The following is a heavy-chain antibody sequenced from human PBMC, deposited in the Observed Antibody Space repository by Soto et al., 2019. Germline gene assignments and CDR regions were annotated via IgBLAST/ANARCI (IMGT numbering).Heavy chain of an antibody. CDR3: ARPTQGSYYYDGMDV. CDR2: IIPIFGTA. CDR1: GGTFSSYA. V-gene: IGHV1-69*01. Sequence: QVQLVQSGAEVKKPGSSVKVSCKASGGTFSSYAISWVRQAPGQGLECMGGIIPIFGTANYAQKFQGRVTITADESTSTAYMELSSLRSEDTAVYYCARPTQGSYYYDGMDVWRQGTTVTVSS. J-gene: IGHJ6*02.